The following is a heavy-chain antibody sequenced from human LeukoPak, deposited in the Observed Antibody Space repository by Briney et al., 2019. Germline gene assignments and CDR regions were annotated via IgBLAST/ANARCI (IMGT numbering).Heavy chain of an antibody. Sequence: GESLRHSCAASGFIFRNFGMSWIRQAPGKGLEWVSHISDVVSHTWYADSVKGRFIISRDNSNNRVFLQMNSLRPEDTALYYCAKDKYGGVYASWGQGTLVTVSS. CDR2: ISDVVSHT. D-gene: IGHD3-16*01. CDR1: GFIFRNFG. J-gene: IGHJ5*02. V-gene: IGHV3-23*01. CDR3: AKDKYGGVYAS.